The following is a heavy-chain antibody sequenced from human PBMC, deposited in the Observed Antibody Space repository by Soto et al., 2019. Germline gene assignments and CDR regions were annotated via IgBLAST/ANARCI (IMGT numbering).Heavy chain of an antibody. V-gene: IGHV4-31*03. CDR2: IYFTGST. J-gene: IGHJ4*02. CDR3: ARGYNYYDSSNYYYNYFDF. Sequence: SETLSLTCTVSGVSISSGGYYWSWIRQHPGKGLEWIGYIYFTGSTHYNPSLKSRVTMSVDTSKNQFSLKLSSVTAADTAVYYCARGYNYYDSSNYYYNYFDFWGQGTLVTVSS. D-gene: IGHD3-22*01. CDR1: GVSISSGGYY.